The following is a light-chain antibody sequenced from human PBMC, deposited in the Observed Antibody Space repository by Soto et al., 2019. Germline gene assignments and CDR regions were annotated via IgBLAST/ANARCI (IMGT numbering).Light chain of an antibody. CDR3: SSFTVMNTQV. J-gene: IGLJ2*01. V-gene: IGLV2-14*03. CDR2: DVN. Sequence: QSALTQPASVSEFPGQSVTISCIGTSSDVGAYNYVSWYQQHPGKAPKLIIFDVNHRPSGISNRFSGSKSGNTASLTVSGLHADGEADYYCSSFTVMNTQVFGGGTKLTVL. CDR1: SSDVGAYNY.